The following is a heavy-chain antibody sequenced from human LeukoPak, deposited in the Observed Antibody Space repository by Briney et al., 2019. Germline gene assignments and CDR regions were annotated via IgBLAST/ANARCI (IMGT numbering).Heavy chain of an antibody. CDR2: INPSGGST. V-gene: IGHV1-46*01. Sequence: ASVKVSCKASGYTFTIYYMHWVRQAPGQGLEWMGIINPSGGSTSYAQKFQGRVTMTRDTSTSTVYMELSSLRSEDTAVYYCARDVLDIAAAELPFDPWGQGTLVTVSS. CDR3: ARDVLDIAAAELPFDP. J-gene: IGHJ5*02. CDR1: GYTFTIYY. D-gene: IGHD6-13*01.